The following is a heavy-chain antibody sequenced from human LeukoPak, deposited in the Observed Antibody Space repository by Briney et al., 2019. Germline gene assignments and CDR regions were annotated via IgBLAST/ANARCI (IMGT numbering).Heavy chain of an antibody. Sequence: SETLSLTCTVSGGSISSYYWSWIRQPPGKGLEWIGYIYYSGSTNYNPSLKSRVTISVDTSKNQFSLNLNSVTAADTAVYYCARAFRVPTSAKIFDYWGQGTLVSVSS. CDR2: IYYSGST. CDR3: ARAFRVPTSAKIFDY. D-gene: IGHD1-26*01. V-gene: IGHV4-59*08. J-gene: IGHJ4*02. CDR1: GGSISSYY.